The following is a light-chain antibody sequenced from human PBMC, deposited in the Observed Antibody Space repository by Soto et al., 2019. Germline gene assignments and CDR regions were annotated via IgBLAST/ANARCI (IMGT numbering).Light chain of an antibody. CDR1: QSISSW. CDR3: QQYNSQST. J-gene: IGKJ1*01. V-gene: IGKV1-5*03. CDR2: TAS. Sequence: DIQMTQSPSTLSASVGDSVTITCRASQSISSWLAWYQQKPGKAPKLLIYTASNLESGVPSRFRGSGSGTEFTLTITSLQPDDFATYYCQQYNSQSTFGQGTKVDSK.